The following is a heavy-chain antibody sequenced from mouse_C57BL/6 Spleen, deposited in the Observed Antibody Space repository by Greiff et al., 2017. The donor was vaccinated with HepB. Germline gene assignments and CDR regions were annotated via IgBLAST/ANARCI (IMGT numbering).Heavy chain of an antibody. CDR3: TRNGGLLYFDY. V-gene: IGHV1-15*01. CDR1: GYTFTDYE. Sequence: VQLVESGAELVRPGASVTLSCKASGYTFTDYEMHWVKQTPVHGLEWIGAIDPETGGTAYNQKFKGKAILTADKSSSTAYMELRSLTSEDSAVYYCTRNGGLLYFDYWGQGTTLTVSS. J-gene: IGHJ2*01. D-gene: IGHD1-1*01. CDR2: IDPETGGT.